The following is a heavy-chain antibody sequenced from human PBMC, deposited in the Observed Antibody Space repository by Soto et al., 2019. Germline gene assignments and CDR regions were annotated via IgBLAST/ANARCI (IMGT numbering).Heavy chain of an antibody. CDR3: MTESGGYYDRVYYYYYFDQ. CDR1: GFTFSNYG. Sequence: GGSLRLSCAASGFTFSNYGMSWVRQAPGKGLEWVSAISGSGESTYYSDSVKGRFTLSRDNSKNTLYLQMNSLRAEDTAVYYCMTESGGYYDRVYYYYYFDQWGQGTLVTVSS. J-gene: IGHJ4*02. V-gene: IGHV3-23*01. D-gene: IGHD3-22*01. CDR2: ISGSGEST.